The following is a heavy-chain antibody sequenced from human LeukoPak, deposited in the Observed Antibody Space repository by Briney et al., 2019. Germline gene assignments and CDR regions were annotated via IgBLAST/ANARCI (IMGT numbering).Heavy chain of an antibody. CDR3: ARVRISLIRGIITNYGLDV. V-gene: IGHV3-30*03. CDR1: GFTFSNYS. Sequence: QAGGSLRLSCAASGFTFSNYSLHWVRRAPGKGPEWVAVISNNGNIKYYVDSVKGRFTISRDNSKNTLYLQMNSLRTEDTAVYYCARVRISLIRGIITNYGLDVWGQGTTVTVSS. J-gene: IGHJ6*02. D-gene: IGHD3-10*01. CDR2: ISNNGNIK.